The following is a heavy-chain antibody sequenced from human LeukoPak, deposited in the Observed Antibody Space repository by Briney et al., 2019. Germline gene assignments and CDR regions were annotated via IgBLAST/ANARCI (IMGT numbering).Heavy chain of an antibody. CDR2: IYYSGST. V-gene: IGHV4-39*01. CDR3: ARGVLGPYYFDL. D-gene: IGHD7-27*01. J-gene: IGHJ2*01. Sequence: PSETLSLTCTVSGGSISSSSYYWGWIRQPPGKGLEWIGSIYYSGSTYYNPSLKSRVTISVDTSKNQFSLKLSSVTAADTAVYYCARGVLGPYYFDLWGRGTLVTVSS. CDR1: GGSISSSSYY.